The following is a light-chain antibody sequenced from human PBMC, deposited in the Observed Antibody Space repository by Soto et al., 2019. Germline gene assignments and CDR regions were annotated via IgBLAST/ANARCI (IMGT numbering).Light chain of an antibody. V-gene: IGKV3-15*01. J-gene: IGKJ1*01. Sequence: EIVMTQSPATLSVSPGERATLSCRASQSVSSNLAWYQQKPGQAPRLLIYGISTRATGVPARFSGSASGTEFNLKISSLQSEDFAVYYCQQYNNWPRTFGQGSKVDIK. CDR3: QQYNNWPRT. CDR2: GIS. CDR1: QSVSSN.